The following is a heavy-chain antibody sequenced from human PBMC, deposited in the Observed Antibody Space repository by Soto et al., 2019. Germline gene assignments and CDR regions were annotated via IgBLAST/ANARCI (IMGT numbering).Heavy chain of an antibody. D-gene: IGHD3-16*01. CDR1: GYTFSKYA. CDR2: INAGNGNT. CDR3: ARQITAPIGVWAGSLHYDH. J-gene: IGHJ4*02. V-gene: IGHV1-3*01. Sequence: ASVKVSCKASGYTFSKYAMQWVRQALGQRPEWMGWINAGNGNTKYSEKFQDRFTITRDTSVSTAYMEVSNLRSDDTAVYFCARQITAPIGVWAGSLHYDHWGQGTQVTVSS.